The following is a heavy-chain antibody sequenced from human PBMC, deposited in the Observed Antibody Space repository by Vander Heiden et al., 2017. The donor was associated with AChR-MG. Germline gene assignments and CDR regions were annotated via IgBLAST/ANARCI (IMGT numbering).Heavy chain of an antibody. CDR1: PSAFSNFY. D-gene: IGHD1-1*01. CDR3: ARDDAVPGTVNSFAP. Sequence: QAQLVVYGGGLVKPGGSLRLPCEAFPSAFSNFYMSWIRQGPGKGLEWLSYISNSGSIVDYEESGKGWFTVSRDNTKNSLFLQMNSLRVEETDVYYCARDDAVPGTVNSFAPWGQGSLGIVFS. J-gene: IGHJ5*02. CDR2: ISNSGSIV. V-gene: IGHV3-11*01.